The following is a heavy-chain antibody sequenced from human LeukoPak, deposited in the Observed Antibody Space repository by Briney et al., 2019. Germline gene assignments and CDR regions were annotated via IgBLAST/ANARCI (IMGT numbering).Heavy chain of an antibody. CDR2: ISGTVGNT. CDR3: AKSGLNRFDY. CDR1: GFTFSSYA. J-gene: IGHJ4*02. V-gene: IGHV3-23*01. D-gene: IGHD2-15*01. Sequence: HSGGSLRLSCAASGFTFSSYAMSWVRQAPGKGLEWVSTISGTVGNTHYADSVKGRFTISRDNSKNTLYLQMNSLRAGDTAVYYCAKSGLNRFDYWGQGTLVTVSS.